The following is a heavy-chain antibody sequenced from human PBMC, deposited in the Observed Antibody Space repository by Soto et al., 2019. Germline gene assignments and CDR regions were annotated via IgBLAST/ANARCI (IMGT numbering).Heavy chain of an antibody. V-gene: IGHV4-31*03. CDR3: ARGLILWFGELSRRGGYYYYMDV. CDR1: GGSISSGGYY. J-gene: IGHJ6*03. CDR2: INYSGNT. D-gene: IGHD3-10*01. Sequence: SETLSLTCTVSGGSISSGGYYWSWIRQHPGKGLEWIGYINYSGNTYYNPSLKSRVTISVDTAKKQISLKLSSVTAADTAVYYCARGLILWFGELSRRGGYYYYMDVWGKGASVTVSS.